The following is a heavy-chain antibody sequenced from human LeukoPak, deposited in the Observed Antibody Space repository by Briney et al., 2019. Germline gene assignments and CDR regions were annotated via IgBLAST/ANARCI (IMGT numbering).Heavy chain of an antibody. J-gene: IGHJ4*02. CDR1: GGSFSGYY. CDR3: ARVVVVVVAGREYYFDY. Sequence: SETLSLTCAVYGGSFSGYYWSWIRQPPGKGLEWIGEINHSGSTNYNPSLKSRVTISVDTSKNQFSLKLSSVTAADTAVYYCARVVVVVVAGREYYFDYWGQGTLVTVSS. V-gene: IGHV4-34*01. D-gene: IGHD2-15*01. CDR2: INHSGST.